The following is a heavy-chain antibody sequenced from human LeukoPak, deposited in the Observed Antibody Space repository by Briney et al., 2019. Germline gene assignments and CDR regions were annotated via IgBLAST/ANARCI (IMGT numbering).Heavy chain of an antibody. J-gene: IGHJ5*02. CDR2: ISGSSSYI. CDR1: GFTFSSYT. D-gene: IGHD3-3*01. V-gene: IGHV3-21*01. CDR3: ARHGFLEWLDVLDP. Sequence: PGGSLRLSCTASGFTFSSYTMNWVRQAPGKGLEWVSSISGSSSYIYYADSVKGRFTISRDNTKNSLYLQMNSLRAEDTAVYYCARHGFLEWLDVLDPWGQGTLVTVSS.